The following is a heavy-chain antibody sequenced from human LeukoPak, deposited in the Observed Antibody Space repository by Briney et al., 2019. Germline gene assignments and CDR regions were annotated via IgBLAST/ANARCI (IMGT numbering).Heavy chain of an antibody. J-gene: IGHJ6*02. Sequence: KSSETLSLTCTVPGGSISSYYWSWIRQPPGKGLELIGYISYSGTTNYSPSLNSRVTISVDTSNNQISLRLSSVTAADTAVYYCARTSLRDTITYYYYGLDVWGQGTTVTVSS. V-gene: IGHV4-59*08. CDR2: ISYSGTT. CDR1: GGSISSYY. CDR3: ARTSLRDTITYYYYGLDV. D-gene: IGHD4-11*01.